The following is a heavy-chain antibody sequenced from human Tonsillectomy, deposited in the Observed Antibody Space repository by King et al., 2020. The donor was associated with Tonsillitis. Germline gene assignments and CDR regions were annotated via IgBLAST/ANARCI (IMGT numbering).Heavy chain of an antibody. CDR2: IKQDGSEK. D-gene: IGHD3-9*01. V-gene: IGHV3-7*01. CDR3: ARDLTYIDIMTGYYNGAFDI. Sequence: VQLVESGGGLVQPGGSLRLSCAASRFTFSSYWMSWVRQAPGKGLEWVANIKQDGSEKYYVDSVKGRFTISRDNAKNSLYLQMNSLRAEDTAVYYCARDLTYIDIMTGYYNGAFDIWGQGTMVTVAT. CDR1: RFTFSSYW. J-gene: IGHJ3*02.